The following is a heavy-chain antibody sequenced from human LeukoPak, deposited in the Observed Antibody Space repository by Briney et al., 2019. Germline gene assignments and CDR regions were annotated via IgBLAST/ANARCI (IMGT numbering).Heavy chain of an antibody. J-gene: IGHJ4*02. Sequence: GGSLRLSCAASGFTFSSYGMHWVRQAPGKGLEWLAVISNDGSDKYYADSVKGRFTISRDNSKKTLYLQMNSLRAEDTAMYYCARVLSGNYDNYFDYWGRGTLVTVSS. V-gene: IGHV3-30*03. CDR1: GFTFSSYG. CDR2: ISNDGSDK. CDR3: ARVLSGNYDNYFDY. D-gene: IGHD1-26*01.